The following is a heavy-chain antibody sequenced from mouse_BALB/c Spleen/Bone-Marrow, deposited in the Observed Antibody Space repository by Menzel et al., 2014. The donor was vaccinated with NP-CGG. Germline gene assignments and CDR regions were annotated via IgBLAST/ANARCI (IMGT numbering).Heavy chain of an antibody. CDR2: ISDGGSYT. Sequence: EVKLVESGGGLVKPGGSLKLSCAASGFTFSDYSMYWVRQTPEKRLEWVATISDGGSYTYYPDSVKGRFTISRDNVRNNLYLQMSSLKSEDTAMYYCARSPYYYGSGYGYFDVWGAGTTVTVSS. CDR1: GFTFSDYS. CDR3: ARSPYYYGSGYGYFDV. J-gene: IGHJ1*01. V-gene: IGHV5-4*02. D-gene: IGHD1-1*01.